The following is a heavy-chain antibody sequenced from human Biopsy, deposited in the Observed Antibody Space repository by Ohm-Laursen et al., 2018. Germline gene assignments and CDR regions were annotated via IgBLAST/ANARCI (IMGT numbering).Heavy chain of an antibody. J-gene: IGHJ4*02. CDR1: SYTFTDYN. CDR2: INCKTGAT. D-gene: IGHD2-8*01. V-gene: IGHV1-2*02. Sequence: ASVKVSCKASSYTFTDYNIYWMRQAPGQGLEWLGYINCKTGATNYAQKFQGTVTMTRDTSISTAYLALGSLRSADTAIYYCARDPLNGHKHFDYWGQGSLVTVPS. CDR3: ARDPLNGHKHFDY.